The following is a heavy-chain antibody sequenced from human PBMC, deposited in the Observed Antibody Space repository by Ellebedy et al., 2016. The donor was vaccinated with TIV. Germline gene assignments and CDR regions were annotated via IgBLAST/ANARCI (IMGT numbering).Heavy chain of an antibody. CDR1: GGSISSYY. V-gene: IGHV4-59*01. J-gene: IGHJ6*02. Sequence: MPSETLSLTCTVSGGSISSYYWSWIRQPPGKGLEWIGYIYYSGRTNYNPSLKSRVTISVDTSKNQFSLKLSSVTAADTAVYYCARLPGLHYYYGMDVWGQGTTVTVSS. CDR3: ARLPGLHYYYGMDV. CDR2: IYYSGRT. D-gene: IGHD1-14*01.